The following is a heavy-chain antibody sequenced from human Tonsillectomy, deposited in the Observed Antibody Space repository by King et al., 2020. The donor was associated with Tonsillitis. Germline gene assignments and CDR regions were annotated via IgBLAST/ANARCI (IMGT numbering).Heavy chain of an antibody. V-gene: IGHV1-18*04. J-gene: IGHJ4*02. CDR1: GYTFTSNG. Sequence: QLVQSGAEVKKPGASVKVSCKASGYTFTSNGISWVRQAPGQGFEWMGWISTYNGNTNYAQKLQGRVTMTTDTSTSTAYMELRSLTSDDTAVYYCARDGRDYVLFEGWKYWGQGTLVTVSS. CDR3: ARDGRDYVLFEGWKY. D-gene: IGHD4-17*01. CDR2: ISTYNGNT.